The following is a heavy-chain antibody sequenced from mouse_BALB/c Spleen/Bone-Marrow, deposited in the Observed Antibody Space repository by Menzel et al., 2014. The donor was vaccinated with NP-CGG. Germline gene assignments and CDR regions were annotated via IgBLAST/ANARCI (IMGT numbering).Heavy chain of an antibody. CDR2: IRLKSNNYAT. CDR1: GFTFSNYW. Sequence: EVKLQESGGGLVQPGGSMKLSCVASGFTFSNYWMNWVRQSPEKGLEWIAEIRLKSNNYATQYAESVKGGFAISRDDSKSSVYLQMNNLRAEDSGIYYCVTYFDYWGQGTTLTVSS. V-gene: IGHV6-6*02. CDR3: VTYFDY. J-gene: IGHJ2*01. D-gene: IGHD2-1*01.